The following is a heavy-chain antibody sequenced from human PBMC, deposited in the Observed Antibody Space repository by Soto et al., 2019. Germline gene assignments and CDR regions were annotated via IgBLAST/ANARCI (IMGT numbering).Heavy chain of an antibody. Sequence: SEPLSLTCTVSGGSISSGDYYWSWIRQPPGKGLEWIGYIYYSGSTYYNPSLKSRVTISVDTSKNQFSLKLSSVTAADTAVYYCARDHGSGSYSLGYWGQGTLVTVSS. D-gene: IGHD3-10*01. V-gene: IGHV4-30-4*01. CDR2: IYYSGST. CDR1: GGSISSGDYY. CDR3: ARDHGSGSYSLGY. J-gene: IGHJ4*02.